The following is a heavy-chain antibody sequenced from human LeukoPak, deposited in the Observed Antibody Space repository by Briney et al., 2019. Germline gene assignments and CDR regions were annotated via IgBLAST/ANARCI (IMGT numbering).Heavy chain of an antibody. CDR3: AKEPQAWFGELLPSH. Sequence: GGSLRLSCAASGFTFSSYAMSWIRQAPGKGLEWVSAISGSGGNTYYADSVKGRFTISRDNSKNTLYLQMNSLRAEDTAVYYCAKEPQAWFGELLPSHWGQGTLVTVSS. V-gene: IGHV3-23*01. D-gene: IGHD3-10*01. CDR1: GFTFSSYA. CDR2: ISGSGGNT. J-gene: IGHJ4*02.